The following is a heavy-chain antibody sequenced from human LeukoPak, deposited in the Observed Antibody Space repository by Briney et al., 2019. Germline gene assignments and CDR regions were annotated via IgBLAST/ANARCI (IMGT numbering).Heavy chain of an antibody. J-gene: IGHJ4*02. Sequence: PSETLSLTCTVSGYSISTSYYWSWIRQPAGKGLEWIGRIYTSGSTNYNPSLKSRVTISVDTSKNQFSLKLSSVTAADTAVYYCAREATVTPFDYWGQGTLVTVSS. CDR3: AREATVTPFDY. D-gene: IGHD4-17*01. CDR1: GYSISTSYY. CDR2: IYTSGST. V-gene: IGHV4-61*02.